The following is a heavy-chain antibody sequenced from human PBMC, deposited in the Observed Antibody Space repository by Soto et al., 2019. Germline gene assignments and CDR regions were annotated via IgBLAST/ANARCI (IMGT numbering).Heavy chain of an antibody. CDR1: GYTFTGYY. V-gene: IGHV1-2*02. Sequence: ASVKISCKASGYTFTGYYMHWVRQAPGQGLEWMGWINPNSGGTNYAQKFQGRVTMTRDTSISTAYMELSRLRSDDTAVYYCARGNNYDFWSGYYGAFDIWGQGTMVTVS. J-gene: IGHJ3*02. D-gene: IGHD3-3*01. CDR3: ARGNNYDFWSGYYGAFDI. CDR2: INPNSGGT.